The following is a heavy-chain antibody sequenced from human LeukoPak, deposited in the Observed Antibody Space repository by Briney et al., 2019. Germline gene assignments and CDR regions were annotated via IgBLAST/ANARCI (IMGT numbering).Heavy chain of an antibody. D-gene: IGHD1-26*01. CDR2: ANPNSGGT. J-gene: IGHJ4*02. CDR3: ASHRSSGRKAYDEY. Sequence: ASVKVSCKASGYTFTGYYMHWVRQAPGQGLEGMGWANPNSGGTNYAQKFQGRVIMTRHTSIRTAYMELSRLRSDDTAVYYCASHRSSGRKAYDEYWGQGTLVTVSS. CDR1: GYTFTGYY. V-gene: IGHV1-2*02.